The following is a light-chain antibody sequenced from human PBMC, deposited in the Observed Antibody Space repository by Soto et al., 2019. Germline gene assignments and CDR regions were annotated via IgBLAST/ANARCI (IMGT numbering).Light chain of an antibody. J-gene: IGKJ2*01. CDR2: GAS. CDR1: QRVSSRY. CDR3: QRYGSSPPFT. V-gene: IGKV3-20*01. Sequence: EIALTQSPGTLSLSPGEIATLSCRASQRVSSRYLAWYQHQPGQAPRLLLYGASTRATGIPDRFTGSGSGTDVALTISRLEPDDFAVYFWQRYGSSPPFTFGEGNKVE.